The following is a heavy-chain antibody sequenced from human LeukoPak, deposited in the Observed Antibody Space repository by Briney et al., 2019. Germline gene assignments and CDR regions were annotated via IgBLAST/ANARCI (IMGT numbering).Heavy chain of an antibody. CDR3: ARGEDGDYYFQH. V-gene: IGHV4-34*01. CDR2: INHSGSS. J-gene: IGHJ1*01. D-gene: IGHD4-17*01. CDR1: GGSFSGYY. Sequence: SETLSLTCAVYGGSFSGYYWSWIRQPPGKGLEWSGEINHSGSSNYNPSLKSRVTISVDTSKNQFSLKLSSVTAADTAVYYCARGEDGDYYFQHWGQGTLVTVSS.